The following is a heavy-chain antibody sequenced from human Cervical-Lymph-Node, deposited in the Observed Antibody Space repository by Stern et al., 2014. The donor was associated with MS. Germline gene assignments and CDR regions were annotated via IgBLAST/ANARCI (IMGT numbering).Heavy chain of an antibody. J-gene: IGHJ6*02. CDR3: ASPLTATSVPFGYYGMDV. CDR1: GGTFSNYA. CDR2: IVPLFGKP. D-gene: IGHD4-17*01. V-gene: IGHV1-69*01. Sequence: QVQLVQSGAEVKKPGSSVKVSCKASGGTFSNYATRWVRQAPGQGLEWMGGIVPLFGKPNYAQKLQGRVTITADESTSTAYMDLSSLRSEDTAVYYCASPLTATSVPFGYYGMDVWGQGTTVTVS.